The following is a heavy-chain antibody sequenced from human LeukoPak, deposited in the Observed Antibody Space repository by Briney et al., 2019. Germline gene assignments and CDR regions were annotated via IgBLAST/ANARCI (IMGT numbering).Heavy chain of an antibody. J-gene: IGHJ4*02. V-gene: IGHV3-48*03. Sequence: PGGSLRLSCAASGFSFSSYEINWVRHPPGKGLEWVSYISESGRATSYTGSVKGRFTVSRDNAKNSLYLQLNSLRVEDTALYYGARSPPKVGNTGFHLDYWGQGTLVTVSS. CDR1: GFSFSSYE. CDR2: ISESGRAT. CDR3: ARSPPKVGNTGFHLDY. D-gene: IGHD4-23*01.